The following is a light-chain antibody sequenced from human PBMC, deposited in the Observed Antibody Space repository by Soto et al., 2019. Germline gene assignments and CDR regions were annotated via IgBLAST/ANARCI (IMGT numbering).Light chain of an antibody. CDR3: LQDYNYTWT. CDR1: TGIRTD. V-gene: IGKV1-6*01. Sequence: AIQLTQSPSSLSASVGYRFTITCRASTGIRTDLSWYQQKPGKVPKVLIYSATSLHSGVPSRLRGSGYGTDFTLTISSLKNEDFATYYCLQDYNYTWTFGQGTKVDIK. CDR2: SAT. J-gene: IGKJ1*01.